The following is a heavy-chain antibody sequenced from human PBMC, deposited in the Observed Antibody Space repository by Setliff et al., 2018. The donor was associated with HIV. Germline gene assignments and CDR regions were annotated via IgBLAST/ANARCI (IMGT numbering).Heavy chain of an antibody. CDR3: ARGRSRYYYDGSGYYVDY. J-gene: IGHJ4*02. CDR1: GDSITRGSYY. CDR2: IYTSGKT. D-gene: IGHD3-22*01. V-gene: IGHV4-61*09. Sequence: SETLSLTCTVSGDSITRGSYYWSWIRQPAGKGLEWIGHIYTSGKTHYSPSLKGRVTLSVDASKNQLSLKLSSVTAADTAVYYCARGRSRYYYDGSGYYVDYWGQGTLVTVSS.